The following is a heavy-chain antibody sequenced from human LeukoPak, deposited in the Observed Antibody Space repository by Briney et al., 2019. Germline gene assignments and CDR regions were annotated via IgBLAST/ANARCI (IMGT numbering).Heavy chain of an antibody. CDR2: ISWNSGSI. D-gene: IGHD5-12*01. J-gene: IGHJ4*02. CDR3: AISSRVATIGESYYFDY. Sequence: GGSLRLSCAASGFTFDDYAMHWVRQAPGKGLEWVSGISWNSGSIGYADSVKGRFTISRDNAKNSLYLQMNSLGAEDTALYYCAISSRVATIGESYYFDYWGQGTLVTVSS. CDR1: GFTFDDYA. V-gene: IGHV3-9*01.